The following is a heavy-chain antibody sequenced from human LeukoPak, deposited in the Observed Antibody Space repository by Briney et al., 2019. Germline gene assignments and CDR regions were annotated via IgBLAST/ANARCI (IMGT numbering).Heavy chain of an antibody. D-gene: IGHD6-6*01. CDR1: GFTFSSHW. CDR2: INSDGTST. V-gene: IGHV3-74*01. CDR3: ARDILPYSSSSAFDI. J-gene: IGHJ3*02. Sequence: GGSLRLSCAASGFTFSSHWMHWVRQAPGKGLVWVSRINSDGTSTTYADSVKGRFTISRDNAKNTLYLQMNSLRAEDTAVYYCARDILPYSSSSAFDIWGQGTMVTVSS.